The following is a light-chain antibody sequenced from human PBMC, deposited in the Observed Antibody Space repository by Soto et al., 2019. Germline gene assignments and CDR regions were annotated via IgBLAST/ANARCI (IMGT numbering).Light chain of an antibody. CDR1: QSVSSN. CDR2: GAS. J-gene: IGKJ4*01. Sequence: EIVMTQSPATLSVSPGESATLSCRASQSVSSNVAWYQVKAGQAPRLVMYGASTRATGIPVRFSGSGSGTEFTLTISSLHSEDFAIYSCQQYNNWPLTFGGGTKVEIK. CDR3: QQYNNWPLT. V-gene: IGKV3-15*01.